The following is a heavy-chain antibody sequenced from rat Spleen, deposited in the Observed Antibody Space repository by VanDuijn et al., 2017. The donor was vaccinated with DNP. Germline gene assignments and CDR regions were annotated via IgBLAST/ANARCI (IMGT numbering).Heavy chain of an antibody. CDR2: ISASGGST. V-gene: IGHV5S13*01. D-gene: IGHD1-7*01. CDR1: GFTFSYYG. CDR3: ARHEDTRGGLFDY. Sequence: EVQLVESGGGLVQPGRSLKLSCAASGFTFSYYGMAWVRQAPKKGLEWVASISASGGSTSYRDSVRGRFTFSRDNAEGTLYLQMDSLRSEDTATYYCARHEDTRGGLFDYWGQGVMVTVSS. J-gene: IGHJ2*01.